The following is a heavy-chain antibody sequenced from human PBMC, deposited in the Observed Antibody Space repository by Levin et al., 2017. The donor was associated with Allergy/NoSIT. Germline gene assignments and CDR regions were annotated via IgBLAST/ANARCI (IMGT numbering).Heavy chain of an antibody. D-gene: IGHD6-13*01. V-gene: IGHV5-51*01. CDR3: ARHKAIALQKDAFDI. J-gene: IGHJ3*02. CDR2: IYPSDSDI. CDR1: GYSFTSYW. Sequence: KVSCKGSGYSFTSYWIGWVRQMPGKGLEWMGIIYPSDSDIRYSPSFQGQVTISADKSITTAYLQWSSLKASDTAMYYCARHKAIALQKDAFDIWGQGTMVTVSS.